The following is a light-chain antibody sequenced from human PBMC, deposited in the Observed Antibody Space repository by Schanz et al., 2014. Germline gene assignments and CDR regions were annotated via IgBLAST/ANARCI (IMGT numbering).Light chain of an antibody. CDR2: AAS. CDR3: QKYNSASFT. V-gene: IGKV1-9*01. Sequence: IQLTQSPSSLSASVGDRVTITCRASQGISSYLAWYQQKPGKAPKLLIYAASTLQSGVPSRFSGSRSGTDFTLTISSPQPEDFATYYCQKYNSASFTFGGGTKVEIK. J-gene: IGKJ4*01. CDR1: QGISSY.